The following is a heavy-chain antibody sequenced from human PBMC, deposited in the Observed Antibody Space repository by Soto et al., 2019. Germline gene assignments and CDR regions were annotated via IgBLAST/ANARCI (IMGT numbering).Heavy chain of an antibody. D-gene: IGHD4-17*01. CDR1: GGSITSGGYS. CDR2: IFWSGNS. J-gene: IGHJ2*01. CDR3: ARGGATTVAPFWYFDL. Sequence: QLQLQESGAGLIKASETLSLTCTVSGGSITSGGYSWSWVRQPPGKGPEWIGYIFWSGNSNHNPSLKGRVTISIERSRNQFSLKLRSVTAADTATYFCARGGATTVAPFWYFDLWGRGTLVTVSS. V-gene: IGHV4-30-2*01.